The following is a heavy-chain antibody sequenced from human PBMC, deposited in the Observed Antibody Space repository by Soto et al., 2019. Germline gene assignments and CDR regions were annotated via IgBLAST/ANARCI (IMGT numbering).Heavy chain of an antibody. CDR1: GGSINSGDYY. CDR2: IYYSGST. D-gene: IGHD2-2*01. CDR3: ARDPHCFSTSCPYYHGMHV. V-gene: IGHV4-30-4*08. Sequence: SETLSLTCTVSGGSINSGDYYWSWIRQPPGKGLEWIGYIYYSGSTHYNPSLKSRVSISLDTSNNQFSLKLSSVTAADTAVYFCARDPHCFSTSCPYYHGMHVWGQGTTVTVS. J-gene: IGHJ6*02.